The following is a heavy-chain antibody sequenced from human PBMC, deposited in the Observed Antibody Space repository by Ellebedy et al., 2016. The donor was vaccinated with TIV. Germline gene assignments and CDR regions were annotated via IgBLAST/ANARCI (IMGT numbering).Heavy chain of an antibody. V-gene: IGHV3-74*01. CDR3: SRDTFGEKDS. Sequence: PGGSLRLSCEAPGFTVSSYWMHRVRQAPGKGLVWVSRINEDGRITNYAGSVRGRFTISRDIAKNTLYLQMNSLRPEDTAVYYCSRDTFGEKDSWGQGTLVTVSS. CDR1: GFTVSSYW. J-gene: IGHJ4*02. D-gene: IGHD3-10*01. CDR2: INEDGRIT.